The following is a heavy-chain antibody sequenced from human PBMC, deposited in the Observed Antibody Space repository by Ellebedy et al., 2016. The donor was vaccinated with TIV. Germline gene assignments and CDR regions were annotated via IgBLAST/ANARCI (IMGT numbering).Heavy chain of an antibody. CDR3: AREDPYNWKDWFDP. CDR1: GGSISSYY. J-gene: IGHJ5*02. D-gene: IGHD1-20*01. V-gene: IGHV4-59*01. Sequence: MPSETLSLTCTVSGGSISSYYWSWIRQPPGKGLEWIGYIYYSGSTNYNPSLKSRVTISVDTSKNQFSLKLSSVTAADTAVYYCAREDPYNWKDWFDPWGQGTLVTVSS. CDR2: IYYSGST.